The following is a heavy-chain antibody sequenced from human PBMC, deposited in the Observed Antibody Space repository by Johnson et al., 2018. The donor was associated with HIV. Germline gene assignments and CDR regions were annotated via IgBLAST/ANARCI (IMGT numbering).Heavy chain of an antibody. CDR2: ISYDGSDK. J-gene: IGHJ3*02. D-gene: IGHD5-12*01. CDR1: GFTFSSYG. V-gene: IGHV3-30*18. CDR3: AKEGRYVEGAFDI. Sequence: QVQLVESGGGVVQPGRSLSLSCAASGFTFSSYGMHWVRQAPAKGLEWVAVISYDGSDKYYADSVKGRFTISRDNSKNTLYLQMNSLRAEDTAVYYCAKEGRYVEGAFDIWGQGTMVTVSS.